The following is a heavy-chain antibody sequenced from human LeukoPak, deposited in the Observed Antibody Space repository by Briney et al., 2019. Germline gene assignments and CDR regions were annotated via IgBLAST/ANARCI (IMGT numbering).Heavy chain of an antibody. J-gene: IGHJ4*02. Sequence: PSETLSLTCTVSGGSISSYYWSWIRQPAGKGLEWIGRISSSVSTNYNPSLKSRVTMSVDMSKNQFSLNLRSVTAADTAVYYCARSLIPPTYWYFDSWGQGTLVTVSS. D-gene: IGHD2-21*01. CDR1: GGSISSYY. V-gene: IGHV4-4*07. CDR3: ARSLIPPTYWYFDS. CDR2: ISSSVST.